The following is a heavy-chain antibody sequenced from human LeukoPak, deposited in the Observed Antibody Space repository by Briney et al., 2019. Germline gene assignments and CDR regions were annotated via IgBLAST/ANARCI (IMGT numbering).Heavy chain of an antibody. CDR3: AKDPRVVTLEGGDC. CDR2: ISGSGYST. Sequence: GGSLRLSCAASGFTFSSSAMSWVRQAPGKGLEWVSGISGSGYSTYYADSVKGRFTISRDNSKNTLYLQMNSLRAEDTALYCCAKDPRVVTLEGGDCWGQGTPVTVSS. V-gene: IGHV3-23*01. D-gene: IGHD4-23*01. CDR1: GFTFSSSA. J-gene: IGHJ4*02.